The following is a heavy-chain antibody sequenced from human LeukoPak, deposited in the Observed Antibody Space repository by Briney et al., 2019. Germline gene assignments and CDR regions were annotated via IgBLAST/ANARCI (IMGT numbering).Heavy chain of an antibody. Sequence: ASVKVSCKASGYTFTSYYMHWVRQAPGQGLEWMGIINPSGGGTSYAQKFQGRVTMTRDMSTSTVYMELSSLRSEDTAVYYCARAVAGLVLFRPPRVFDYWGQGTLVTVSS. CDR1: GYTFTSYY. CDR2: INPSGGGT. D-gene: IGHD6-19*01. J-gene: IGHJ4*02. V-gene: IGHV1-46*01. CDR3: ARAVAGLVLFRPPRVFDY.